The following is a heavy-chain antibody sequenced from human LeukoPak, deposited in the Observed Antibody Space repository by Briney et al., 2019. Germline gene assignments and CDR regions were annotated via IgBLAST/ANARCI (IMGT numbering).Heavy chain of an antibody. CDR3: ARARGIAAAGTRTNWFDP. Sequence: GGSLRLSCAASGFTFSSYAMHWVRQAPGKGLEWVAVISYDGGNKYYADSVKGRFTISRDNSKNTLYLQMNSLRAEDTAVYYCARARGIAAAGTRTNWFDPWGQGTLVTVSS. CDR1: GFTFSSYA. J-gene: IGHJ5*02. V-gene: IGHV3-30-3*01. D-gene: IGHD6-13*01. CDR2: ISYDGGNK.